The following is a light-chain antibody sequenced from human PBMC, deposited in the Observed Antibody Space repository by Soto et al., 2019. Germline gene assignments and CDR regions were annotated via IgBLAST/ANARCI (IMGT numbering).Light chain of an antibody. CDR3: QQSSSNPYS. Sequence: DIQMTQSPSSLSASVGDRVTITCRASQNIRSYLDWYQQIPGKAPKLLIYAAYSLQSGVPSRFSGSGSGTDFTITISSLQPEDFETYYCQQSSSNPYSFGQGTKLEIK. CDR1: QNIRSY. V-gene: IGKV1-39*01. J-gene: IGKJ2*03. CDR2: AAY.